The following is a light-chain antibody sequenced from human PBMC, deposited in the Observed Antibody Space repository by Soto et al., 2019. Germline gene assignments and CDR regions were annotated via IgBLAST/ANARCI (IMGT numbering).Light chain of an antibody. Sequence: DIQMTQSPSYLSASVGDRLTITCRASQSISRYLNWYQHKPGKAPQLLINAASSLERGVPSRFSGGGSGTDFTLNISSLQPDDFAVYYCQQYGSSLTWTVGQGTKVDIK. CDR2: AAS. J-gene: IGKJ1*01. CDR1: QSISRY. V-gene: IGKV1-39*02. CDR3: QQYGSSLTWT.